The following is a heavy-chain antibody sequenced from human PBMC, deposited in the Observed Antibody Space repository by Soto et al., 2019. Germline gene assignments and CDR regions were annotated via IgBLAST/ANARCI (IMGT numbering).Heavy chain of an antibody. CDR1: GYNFTNYW. CDR2: IYPGDSDT. Sequence: GESLKTSCKGSGYNFTNYWIGWVRQMPGKGLEWMGIIYPGDSDTRYSPSFQGQVTISADKSISTAYLQWSSLKASDTAMYYCASFVAARPYYYCFGMDVWGQGTTVTVSS. V-gene: IGHV5-51*01. D-gene: IGHD6-6*01. J-gene: IGHJ6*02. CDR3: ASFVAARPYYYCFGMDV.